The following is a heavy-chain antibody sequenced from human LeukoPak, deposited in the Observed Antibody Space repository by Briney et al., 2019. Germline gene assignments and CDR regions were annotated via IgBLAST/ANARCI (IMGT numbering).Heavy chain of an antibody. D-gene: IGHD3/OR15-3a*01. V-gene: IGHV4-30-4*01. CDR2: IYYSGST. J-gene: IGHJ3*02. CDR1: GGSISSGDYY. CDR3: ARHLDPLDQAFDI. Sequence: SETLSLTCTVSGGSISSGDYYWSWIRQPPGKGLEWIGYIYYSGSTNYNPSLKSRVTISVDTSKNQFSLKLSSVTAADTAVYYCARHLDPLDQAFDIWGQGTMVTVSS.